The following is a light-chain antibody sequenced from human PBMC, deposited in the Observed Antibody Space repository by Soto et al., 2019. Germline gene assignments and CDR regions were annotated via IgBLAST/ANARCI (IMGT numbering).Light chain of an antibody. CDR2: GAS. V-gene: IGKV3-15*01. J-gene: IGKJ1*01. CDR3: QQYNNWPWT. Sequence: EIVLTQSPAILSLSPGERATLSCRASHSVSNNYLAWYQQKPGQAPRLLIYGASKRATGFPARFSGSGSGTDFTLTISSLQSEDFAVYYCQQYNNWPWTFGQGTKVDI. CDR1: HSVSNN.